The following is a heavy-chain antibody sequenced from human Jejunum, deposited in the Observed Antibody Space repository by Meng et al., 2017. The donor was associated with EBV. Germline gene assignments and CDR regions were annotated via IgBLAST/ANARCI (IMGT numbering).Heavy chain of an antibody. D-gene: IGHD6-19*01. CDR2: IYNSGSA. Sequence: QLHLQESGSGLVTPSQTLSLTCAVSGGSISTGGYAWQWIRQSTGKGLEWIGDIYNSGSAYYNPSLKSRLTLSVDRSRDQFSLKLISVTAADTAVYYCARGNSGFDHWGQGTLVTVSS. CDR3: ARGNSGFDH. J-gene: IGHJ5*02. V-gene: IGHV4-30-2*06. CDR1: GGSISTGGYA.